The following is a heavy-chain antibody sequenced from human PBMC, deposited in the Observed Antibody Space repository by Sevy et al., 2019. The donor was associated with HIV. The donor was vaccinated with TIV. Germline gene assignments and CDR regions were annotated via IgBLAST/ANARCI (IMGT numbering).Heavy chain of an antibody. CDR2: ISGHGGST. V-gene: IGHV3-64D*06. J-gene: IGHJ4*02. Sequence: GGSLRLSCSASGFIFNSYTMHWVRQAPGKGLEYVSAISGHGGSTYYADSVKGRFTISRDNSTNTLYLQMSSLRAEDTAVYYCQGLGTMTLFDYWGQGTLVTVSS. D-gene: IGHD4-17*01. CDR3: QGLGTMTLFDY. CDR1: GFIFNSYT.